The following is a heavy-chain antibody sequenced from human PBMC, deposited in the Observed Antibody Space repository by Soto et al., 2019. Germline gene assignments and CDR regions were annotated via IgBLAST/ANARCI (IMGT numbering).Heavy chain of an antibody. CDR2: INHSGST. D-gene: IGHD1-7*01. CDR3: AREGHGTYYYYYMDV. J-gene: IGHJ6*03. V-gene: IGHV4-34*01. Sequence: ETLSLTCAVYGGSFSGYYWSWIRQPPGKGLEWIGEINHSGSTNYNPSLKSRVTISVDTSKNQFSLKLSSVTAADTAVYYCAREGHGTYYYYYMDVWGKGTTVTVSS. CDR1: GGSFSGYY.